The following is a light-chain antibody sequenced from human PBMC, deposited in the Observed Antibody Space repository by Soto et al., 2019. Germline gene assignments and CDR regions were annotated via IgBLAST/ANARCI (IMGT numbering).Light chain of an antibody. CDR3: QQIYSTPYT. Sequence: DIQMTQSPSSLSASVGDRVTISCRASQSISTNLNWYQQKPGKAPKLLIYVASSLQSGVPSRFSGSGSGTELTLSICSLQPQDSATYYCQQIYSTPYTFGQGTKLEIK. J-gene: IGKJ2*01. CDR1: QSISTN. CDR2: VAS. V-gene: IGKV1-39*01.